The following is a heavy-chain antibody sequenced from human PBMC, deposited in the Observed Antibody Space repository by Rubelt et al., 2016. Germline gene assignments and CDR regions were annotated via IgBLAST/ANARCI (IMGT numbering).Heavy chain of an antibody. D-gene: IGHD4-23*01. CDR1: GGPISTYY. CDR3: AGRTTTVIKGAFDI. J-gene: IGHJ3*02. V-gene: IGHV4-59*12. Sequence: QVQLQESGPGLVRPSETLSLARTVSGGPISTYYWSWIRQPPGEGLEWIGYISDRWSTNYNPSLKSRATILLDKSKNQFSLNLSAWNAADTVVYYCAGRTTTVIKGAFDIWGQGIMVTVSS. CDR2: ISDRWST.